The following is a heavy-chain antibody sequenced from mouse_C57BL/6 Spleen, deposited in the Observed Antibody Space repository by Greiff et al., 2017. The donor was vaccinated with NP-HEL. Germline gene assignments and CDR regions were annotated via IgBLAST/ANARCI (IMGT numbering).Heavy chain of an antibody. CDR2: IWSGGST. CDR1: GFSLTSYG. CDR3: ARMGVTTKDAMDY. V-gene: IGHV2-2*01. Sequence: VKLVESGPGLVQPSQSLSITCTVSGFSLTSYGVHWVRQSPGKGLEWLGVIWSGGSTDYNAAFISRLSISKDNSKSQVFFKMNSLQADDTAIYYCARMGVTTKDAMDYWGQGTSVTVSS. D-gene: IGHD2-2*01. J-gene: IGHJ4*01.